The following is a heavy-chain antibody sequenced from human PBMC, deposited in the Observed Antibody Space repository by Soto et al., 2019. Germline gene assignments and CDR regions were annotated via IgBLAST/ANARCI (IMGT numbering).Heavy chain of an antibody. V-gene: IGHV1-69*12. CDR2: IIPMFGTA. J-gene: IGHJ4*02. CDR3: ASGILLWLRRIYNGYSG. CDR1: GGTFSTYA. Sequence: QVQLVQSGAEVKKPESSVKVSCKAPGGTFSTYAISWVRQAPGQGLEWMGGIIPMFGTANYAQRFQDRVTITADESTNTVYMELSSLRSEDTAVYFCASGILLWLRRIYNGYSGWGQGTLVTVSS. D-gene: IGHD5-12*01.